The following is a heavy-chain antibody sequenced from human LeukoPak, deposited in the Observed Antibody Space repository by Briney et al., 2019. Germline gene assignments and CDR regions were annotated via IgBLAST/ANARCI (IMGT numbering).Heavy chain of an antibody. Sequence: KPGGSLRLSCAASGFTFSSYSMNWVRQAPGKGLEWVSYISSSSSTIYYADSVKGRFTISRDNAKNSLYLQMNSLRAEDTAVYYCAREWWGPIVVVFASGYMDVWGKGTTVTVSS. CDR2: ISSSSSTI. CDR1: GFTFSSYS. V-gene: IGHV3-48*01. CDR3: AREWWGPIVVVFASGYMDV. J-gene: IGHJ6*03. D-gene: IGHD2-2*01.